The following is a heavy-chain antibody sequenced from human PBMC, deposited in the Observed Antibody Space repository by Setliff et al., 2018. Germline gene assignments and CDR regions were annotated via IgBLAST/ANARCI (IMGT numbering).Heavy chain of an antibody. CDR1: GGSLSSYY. J-gene: IGHJ3*02. CDR3: ARVGSSSWYGGGFDI. V-gene: IGHV4-59*01. CDR2: IYYSGTT. D-gene: IGHD6-13*01. Sequence: SETLSLTCTVSGGSLSSYYWSWIRQPPGKGLEWIGHIYYSGTTNYNASLKNRVSISVXXXKNXXXXXXXXXXXADTAVYYCARVGSSSWYGGGFDIWGQGTMVTVSS.